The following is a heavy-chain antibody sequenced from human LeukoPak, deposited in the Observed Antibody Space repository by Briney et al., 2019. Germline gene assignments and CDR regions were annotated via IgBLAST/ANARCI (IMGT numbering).Heavy chain of an antibody. CDR3: AEGIAVAGTGY. CDR1: GGTFSSYA. J-gene: IGHJ4*02. Sequence: SVKVSCKASGGTFSSYAISWVRQAPGQGLEWMGRIIPILGIANYAQKFQGRVTITADKSTRTAYMELSSLRSADTAVYYCAEGIAVAGTGYWGQGTLVTVSS. D-gene: IGHD6-19*01. V-gene: IGHV1-69*04. CDR2: IIPILGIA.